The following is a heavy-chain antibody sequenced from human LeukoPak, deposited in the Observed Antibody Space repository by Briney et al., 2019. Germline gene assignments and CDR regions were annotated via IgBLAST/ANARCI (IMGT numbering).Heavy chain of an antibody. J-gene: IGHJ4*02. V-gene: IGHV4-59*01. CDR1: GGSISSYY. Sequence: SETLSLTCTVSGGSISSYYWSWIRQPPGKGLEWIGYIYYTGSTSYSPSLKSRVTISVDTSKNQFSLKLRSVTAAGTAVYYCARVGFGNTPHPIDYWGQGTLVTVSS. CDR3: ARVGFGNTPHPIDY. D-gene: IGHD4-23*01. CDR2: IYYTGST.